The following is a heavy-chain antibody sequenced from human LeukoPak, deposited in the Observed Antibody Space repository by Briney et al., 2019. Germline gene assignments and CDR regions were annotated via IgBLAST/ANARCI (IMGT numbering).Heavy chain of an antibody. Sequence: GGSLRLSCAASGFTFSSYSMNWVRQAPGKGLEWVSFISSSSDYIHYADSVKGRFTISRDNAKNSLYLQMNSLRAEDTAVYYCAEGVAAPYYWGQGTLVTVSS. D-gene: IGHD2-15*01. CDR1: GFTFSSYS. J-gene: IGHJ4*02. CDR3: AEGVAAPYY. CDR2: ISSSSDYI. V-gene: IGHV3-21*01.